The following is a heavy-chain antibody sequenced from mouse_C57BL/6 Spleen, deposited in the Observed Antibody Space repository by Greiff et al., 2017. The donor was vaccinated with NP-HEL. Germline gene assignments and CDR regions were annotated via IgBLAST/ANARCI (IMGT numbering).Heavy chain of an antibody. Sequence: QVQLQQSGAELVKPGASVKLSCKASGYTFTSYWMHWVKQRPGQGLEWIGMIHPNSGSTNYNEKFKSKATLTVDKSSSTAYMQLSSLTSEDSAVYYCARSGGYDGYYVDYWGQGTTLTVSS. V-gene: IGHV1-64*01. CDR1: GYTFTSYW. J-gene: IGHJ2*01. CDR2: IHPNSGST. CDR3: ARSGGYDGYYVDY. D-gene: IGHD2-3*01.